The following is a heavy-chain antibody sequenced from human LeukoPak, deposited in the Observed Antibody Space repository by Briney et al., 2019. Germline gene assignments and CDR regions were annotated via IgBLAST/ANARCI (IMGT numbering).Heavy chain of an antibody. V-gene: IGHV3-53*01. CDR1: GFTVGSKY. CDR2: IYSGGST. Sequence: GGSLRLSCAASGFTVGSKYMTWVRQAPGKGLEWVSVIYSGGSTYYADSVKGRFTISRDNSKNTLYLQMNSLRAEDTAVYYCARGVYYYDSSGSYWGQGTLVTVSS. J-gene: IGHJ4*02. D-gene: IGHD3-22*01. CDR3: ARGVYYYDSSGSY.